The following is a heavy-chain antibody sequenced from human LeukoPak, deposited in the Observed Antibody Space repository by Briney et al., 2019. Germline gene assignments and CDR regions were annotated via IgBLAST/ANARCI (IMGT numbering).Heavy chain of an antibody. D-gene: IGHD3-9*01. V-gene: IGHV3-30-3*01. CDR2: MSYDGSNK. CDR1: GFTFSSYA. Sequence: GRSLRLSCAASGFTFSSYAMHWVRQAPGKGLGWVAVMSYDGSNKYYADSVKGRFTISRDNSKNTLYLQMNSLRAEDTAVYYCARDRPTYDILTGSAFDYWGQGTLVTVSS. CDR3: ARDRPTYDILTGSAFDY. J-gene: IGHJ4*02.